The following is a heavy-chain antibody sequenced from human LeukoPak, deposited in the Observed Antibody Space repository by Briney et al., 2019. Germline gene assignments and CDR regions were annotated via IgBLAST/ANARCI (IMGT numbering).Heavy chain of an antibody. CDR3: TTEMGEFYDFWSGYQIKNWFDP. D-gene: IGHD3-3*01. V-gene: IGHV3-15*01. CDR2: IKSKTDGGTT. J-gene: IGHJ5*02. Sequence: GGSLRLSCAASGFTFSNAWMSWVRQAPGKGLEWVGRIKSKTDGGTTDYAAPVKGRFTISRDDSKNTLYLQMNCLKTEDTAVYYCTTEMGEFYDFWSGYQIKNWFDPWGQGTLVTVSS. CDR1: GFTFSNAW.